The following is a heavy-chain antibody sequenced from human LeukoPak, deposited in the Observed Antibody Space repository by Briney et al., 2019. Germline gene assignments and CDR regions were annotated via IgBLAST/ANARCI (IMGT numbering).Heavy chain of an antibody. Sequence: ASVKVSCKASGGTFSSYAISWVRQAPGQGLEWMGGIIPIFGTANYAQKFQGRVTITADKSTSTAYMELSSLRSEDTAVYYCARGGAPRAGYSYGYFGWFDPWGQGTLVTVSS. CDR3: ARGGAPRAGYSYGYFGWFDP. V-gene: IGHV1-69*06. D-gene: IGHD5-18*01. J-gene: IGHJ5*02. CDR2: IIPIFGTA. CDR1: GGTFSSYA.